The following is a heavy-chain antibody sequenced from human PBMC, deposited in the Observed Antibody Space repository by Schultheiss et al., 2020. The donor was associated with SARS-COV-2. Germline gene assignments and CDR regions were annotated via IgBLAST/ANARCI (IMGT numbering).Heavy chain of an antibody. CDR3: ARRRMAAAEGYFDY. Sequence: SETLSLTCTVSGGSINRYYWSWIRQHPGKGLEWIGYIYYSGSTYYNPSLKSRVTISVDTSKNQFSLKLSSVTAADTAVYYCARRRMAAAEGYFDYWGQGTLVTVSS. J-gene: IGHJ4*02. CDR1: GGSINRYY. CDR2: IYYSGST. V-gene: IGHV4-59*08. D-gene: IGHD6-13*01.